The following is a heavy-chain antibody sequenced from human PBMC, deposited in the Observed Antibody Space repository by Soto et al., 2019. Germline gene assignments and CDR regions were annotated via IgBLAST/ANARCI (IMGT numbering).Heavy chain of an antibody. CDR1: GFTFGDYA. D-gene: IGHD6-6*01. J-gene: IGHJ6*02. V-gene: IGHV3-49*04. CDR2: IRSKAYGGTT. Sequence: GGSLRLSCTASGFTFGDYAMSWVRQAPGKGLEWVGFIRSKAYGGTTEYAASVKGRFTISRDDSKSIAYLQMNSLKTEDTAVYYCTRGYSSSAGPYYYDGMDVWGQGTTVTVSS. CDR3: TRGYSSSAGPYYYDGMDV.